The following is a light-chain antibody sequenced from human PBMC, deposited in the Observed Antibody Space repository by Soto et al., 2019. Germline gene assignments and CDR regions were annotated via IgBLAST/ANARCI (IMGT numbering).Light chain of an antibody. CDR3: QQRSNWPST. Sequence: EIVLTQSPDTLSLSPGERAALSCRASQSVSSYLACYQQKPGQAPRLLIYDASNRATGILAWFSGSGSGTDFTLTISSLEPEDFAVYYCQQRSNWPSTFGGGTKVEIK. V-gene: IGKV3-11*01. CDR2: DAS. J-gene: IGKJ4*01. CDR1: QSVSSY.